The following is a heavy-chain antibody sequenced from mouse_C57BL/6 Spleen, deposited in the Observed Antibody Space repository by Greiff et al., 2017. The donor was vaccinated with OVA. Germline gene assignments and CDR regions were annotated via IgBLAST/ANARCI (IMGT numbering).Heavy chain of an antibody. CDR1: GFTFSSYT. J-gene: IGHJ2*01. CDR3: ARKGGSSLFFDY. D-gene: IGHD1-1*01. V-gene: IGHV5-9*01. Sequence: EVKLMESGGGLVKPGGSLKLSCAASGFTFSSYTMSWVRQTPEKRLEWVATISGGGGNTYYPDSVKGRFTISRDNAKNTLYLQMSSLRSEDTALYYCARKGGSSLFFDYWGQGTTLTVSS. CDR2: ISGGGGNT.